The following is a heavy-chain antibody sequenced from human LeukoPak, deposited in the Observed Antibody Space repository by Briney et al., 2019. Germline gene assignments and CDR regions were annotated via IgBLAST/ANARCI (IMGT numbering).Heavy chain of an antibody. CDR3: ASASSYSSSWYAFDY. D-gene: IGHD6-13*01. CDR2: INHSGST. J-gene: IGHJ4*02. CDR1: GGSFSGYY. Sequence: SETLSLTCAVYGGSFSGYYWSWIRQPPGKGLEWIGEINHSGSTNYNPSLKSRVTISVDTSKNQFSLKLSSVTAADTAVYYCASASSYSSSWYAFDYWGQGTLVTVSS. V-gene: IGHV4-34*01.